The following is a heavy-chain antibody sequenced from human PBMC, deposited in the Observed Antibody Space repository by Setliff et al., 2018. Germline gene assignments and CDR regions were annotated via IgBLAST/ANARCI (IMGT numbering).Heavy chain of an antibody. CDR2: IYTTGST. CDR3: ARTPYYYDTAGYDF. J-gene: IGHJ4*02. CDR1: GGSISSYY. Sequence: PSETLSLTCTVSGGSISSYYWSWIRQPAGKGLEWIGHIYTTGSTNYNPSLKSRVTLSVDTSKNQFSLKLTSVTAADTAIYYCARTPYYYDTAGYDFWGQGTLVTV. V-gene: IGHV4-4*07. D-gene: IGHD3-22*01.